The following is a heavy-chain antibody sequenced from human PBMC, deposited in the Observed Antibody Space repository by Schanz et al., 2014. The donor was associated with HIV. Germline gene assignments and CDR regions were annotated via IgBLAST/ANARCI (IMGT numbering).Heavy chain of an antibody. V-gene: IGHV3-23*04. J-gene: IGHJ4*02. Sequence: VQLVESGGGVVQPGRSLRLSCAGSGFSFDTFGIHWVRQAPGKGLEWVSSITESGGRTYYADSVNGRFTISRDNSKNTLYLQMTTLRTEDTAVYYCAKPEYDSRGNSQSHFDSWGQGTLVTVSS. D-gene: IGHD3-22*01. CDR1: GFSFDTFG. CDR2: ITESGGRT. CDR3: AKPEYDSRGNSQSHFDS.